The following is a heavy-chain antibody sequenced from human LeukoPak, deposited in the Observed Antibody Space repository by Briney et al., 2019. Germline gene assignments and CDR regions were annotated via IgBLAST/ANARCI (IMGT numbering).Heavy chain of an antibody. CDR1: GYTFTSYG. D-gene: IGHD3-22*01. V-gene: IGHV1-18*01. Sequence: ASVKVSCKASGYTFTSYGISWVRQAPGQGLEWMGWISAYNGNTNYAQKLQGRVTMTTDTSTSTAYMELRSLRSDDTAVYYCARDPRAYYYDSSGYSKDAFDIWGQGTMVTVSS. J-gene: IGHJ3*02. CDR3: ARDPRAYYYDSSGYSKDAFDI. CDR2: ISAYNGNT.